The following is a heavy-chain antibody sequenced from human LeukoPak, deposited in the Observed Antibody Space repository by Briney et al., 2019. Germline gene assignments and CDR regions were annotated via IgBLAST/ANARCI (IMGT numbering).Heavy chain of an antibody. V-gene: IGHV4-39*07. CDR3: ARDSLDYGDYPDFDY. CDR2: IYYSGST. J-gene: IGHJ4*02. Sequence: PSETLSLTCTVSGGSISSSSYYWGWIRQPPGKGLEWIGSIYYSGSTYYNPSLKSRVTISVDRSKNQFSLKLSSVTAADTAVYYCARDSLDYGDYPDFDYWGQGTLVTVSS. CDR1: GGSISSSSYY. D-gene: IGHD4-17*01.